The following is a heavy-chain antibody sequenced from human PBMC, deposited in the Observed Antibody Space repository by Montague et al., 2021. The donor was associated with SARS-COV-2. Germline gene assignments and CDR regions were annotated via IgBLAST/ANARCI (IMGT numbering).Heavy chain of an antibody. CDR2: IDYSGTT. V-gene: IGHV4-59*01. J-gene: IGHJ6*02. CDR3: ARVVRYDDFWSGYTEYYYYGMDV. CDR1: GGSISSYF. D-gene: IGHD3-3*01. Sequence: SETLSLTCTVSGGSISSYFWSWIRQPPGKGLEWIGAIDYSGTTNYSPSLKSRGTISVDTSKKQFSLKLSSVTAAATAVYYCARVVRYDDFWSGYTEYYYYGMDVWGQGTPVTVSS.